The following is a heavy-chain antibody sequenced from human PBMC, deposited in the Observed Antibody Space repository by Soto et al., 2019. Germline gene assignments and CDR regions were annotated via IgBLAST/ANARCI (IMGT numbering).Heavy chain of an antibody. CDR3: AREGVAPNYYYGMDV. CDR1: GYTFSNYG. Sequence: ASVKVSWKTSGYTFSNYGINWVRQAPGQGLEWMGWISAYNGNTNFAQKLQGRVSLTTDTSSTTAYMKLRSLTSDDTAVYYCAREGVAPNYYYGMDVWGQGTLVTVSS. V-gene: IGHV1-18*01. D-gene: IGHD5-12*01. J-gene: IGHJ6*02. CDR2: ISAYNGNT.